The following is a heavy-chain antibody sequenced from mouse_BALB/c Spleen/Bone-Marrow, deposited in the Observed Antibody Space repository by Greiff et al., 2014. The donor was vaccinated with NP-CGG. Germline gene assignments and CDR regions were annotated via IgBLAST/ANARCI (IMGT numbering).Heavy chain of an antibody. CDR2: INPSTGYT. Sequence: VKLMESGAELAKPGASVKMSCKASGYTFTSYWMHWVKRRPGQGLEWIGYINPSTGYTEYNQKFKDKATLTADKSSSTAYMQLSSLTSEDYAVSYCAREGYYGSPFAYWGQGTLVTVSA. V-gene: IGHV1-7*01. CDR1: GYTFTSYW. D-gene: IGHD1-1*01. J-gene: IGHJ3*01. CDR3: AREGYYGSPFAY.